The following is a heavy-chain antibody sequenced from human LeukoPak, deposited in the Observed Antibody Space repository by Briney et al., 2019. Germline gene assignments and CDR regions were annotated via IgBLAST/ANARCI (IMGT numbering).Heavy chain of an antibody. D-gene: IGHD6-13*01. CDR1: GFTFSTYW. J-gene: IGHJ4*02. CDR2: INTDGTTT. CDR3: ASIASRKQLVDY. Sequence: GGSLRLSCAASGFTFSTYWMHCVRQAPGKGLVWVSRINTDGTTTAYADSVKGRFTISRDNAKSSVYLQMNSLRAEDTAVYYCASIASRKQLVDYWGQGTLVTVSS. V-gene: IGHV3-74*01.